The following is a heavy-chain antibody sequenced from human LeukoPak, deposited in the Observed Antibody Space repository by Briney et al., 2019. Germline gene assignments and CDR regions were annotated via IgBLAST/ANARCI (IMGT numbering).Heavy chain of an antibody. CDR3: VKDERSGSYIY. D-gene: IGHD1-26*01. CDR1: GFTFITYW. CDR2: IKQDGSVK. J-gene: IGHJ4*02. V-gene: IGHV3-7*01. Sequence: GSLRLSCAASGFTFITYWMTWVRQAPGKGLEWVANIKQDGSVKYYVDSVKGRFTLSRDNSKNSLYLQMDSLRAEDTAVYYCVKDERSGSYIYWGQGTLVTVSS.